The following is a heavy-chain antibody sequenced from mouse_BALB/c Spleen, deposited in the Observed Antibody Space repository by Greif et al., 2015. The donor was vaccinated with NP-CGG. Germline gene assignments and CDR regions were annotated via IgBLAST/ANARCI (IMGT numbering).Heavy chain of an antibody. J-gene: IGHJ3*01. CDR3: TRAPTLFAY. D-gene: IGHD6-1*01. V-gene: IGHV1S22*01. CDR1: GYTFTSYW. CDR2: IYPGSGST. Sequence: LQQSGSELVRPGASVKLSCKASGYTFTSYWMHWVKQRPGQGLEWIGNIYPGSGSTNYDEKFKSKATLTVDTSSSTAYMQLSSLTSEDSAVYYCTRAPTLFAYWGQGTLVTVSA.